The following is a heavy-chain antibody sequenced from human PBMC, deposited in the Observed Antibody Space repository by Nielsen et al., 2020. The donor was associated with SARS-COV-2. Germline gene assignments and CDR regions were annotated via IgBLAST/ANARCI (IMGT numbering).Heavy chain of an antibody. Sequence: GGSLRLSCAASGFTFDDYAMHWVRQAPGKGLEWVSGISWNSGSIGYADSVKGRITISRDNAKNSLYLQMNSLRAEDTALYYCATLTTGYYYGMDVWGQGTTVTVSS. J-gene: IGHJ6*02. CDR2: ISWNSGSI. D-gene: IGHD4-11*01. V-gene: IGHV3-9*01. CDR3: ATLTTGYYYGMDV. CDR1: GFTFDDYA.